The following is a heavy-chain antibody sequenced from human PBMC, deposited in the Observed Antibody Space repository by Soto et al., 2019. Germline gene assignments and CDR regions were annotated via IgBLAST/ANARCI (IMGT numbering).Heavy chain of an antibody. CDR1: DGSISSYY. Sequence: QVQLQESGPGLVKPSETLSLTCTVSDGSISSYYLSWLRQPPGKGLEWIGYIYDTGSTVYNPSLKSRVTISLDRPNNQFSLKLTSVTAADTAIYYCAGDIRSGSYRFDFWGQGTLVTVFS. D-gene: IGHD1-26*01. CDR3: AGDIRSGSYRFDF. J-gene: IGHJ4*02. V-gene: IGHV4-59*08. CDR2: IYDTGST.